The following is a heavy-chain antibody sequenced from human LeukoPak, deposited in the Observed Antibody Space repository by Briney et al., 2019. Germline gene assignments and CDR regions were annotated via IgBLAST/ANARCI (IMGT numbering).Heavy chain of an antibody. J-gene: IGHJ4*02. CDR3: AKDIHGSGSHDYFDY. Sequence: GGSLRLSCAASGFTLSSYAMHWVRQAPGKGLEWVSGISWNSGSIGYADSVRGRFTISRDNAKNSLYLQMNSLRAEDTALYYCAKDIHGSGSHDYFDYWGQGTLVTVSS. D-gene: IGHD3-10*01. CDR1: GFTLSSYA. V-gene: IGHV3-9*01. CDR2: ISWNSGSI.